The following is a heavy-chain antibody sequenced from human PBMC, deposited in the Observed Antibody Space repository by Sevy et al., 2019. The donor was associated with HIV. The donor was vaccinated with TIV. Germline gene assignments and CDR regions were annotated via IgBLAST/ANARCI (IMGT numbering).Heavy chain of an antibody. Sequence: SETLSLTCTVSGGSISSHYWSWIRQPPGKGLKWIGYIYYSGNTNYNPSLKSRVTISIDTSNNQFSPKLNSVTAADTAVYYCARSESYATTLDLWGRGTLVTVSS. D-gene: IGHD2-15*01. CDR3: ARSESYATTLDL. J-gene: IGHJ2*01. CDR2: IYYSGNT. V-gene: IGHV4-59*11. CDR1: GGSISSHY.